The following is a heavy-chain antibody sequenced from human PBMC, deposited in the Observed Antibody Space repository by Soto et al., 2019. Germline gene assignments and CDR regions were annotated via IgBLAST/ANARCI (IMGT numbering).Heavy chain of an antibody. Sequence: QPGVYLRLSCAASGFTFSSYGMHWVRQAPGKGLEWVAVISYDGSNKYYADSVKGRFTISRDNSKNTLYLQMNSLRAEDTAVYYCAKDLFCSSTSCPSGMDVWGQGTTVTVSS. D-gene: IGHD2-2*01. J-gene: IGHJ6*02. V-gene: IGHV3-30*18. CDR3: AKDLFCSSTSCPSGMDV. CDR1: GFTFSSYG. CDR2: ISYDGSNK.